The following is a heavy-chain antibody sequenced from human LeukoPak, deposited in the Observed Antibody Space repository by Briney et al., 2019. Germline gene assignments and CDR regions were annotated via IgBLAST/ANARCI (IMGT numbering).Heavy chain of an antibody. Sequence: GGSLRLSCAASGFTFDDYAMHWVRQAPGKGLEWVSLISGDDTSTYYTDSVKGRFTISRDNSKKSLYLQMNSLRTEDTALYYCAKDLTDSGSAWFDPWGQGTLVTVSS. V-gene: IGHV3-43*02. CDR2: ISGDDTST. J-gene: IGHJ5*02. CDR1: GFTFDDYA. CDR3: AKDLTDSGSAWFDP. D-gene: IGHD3-10*01.